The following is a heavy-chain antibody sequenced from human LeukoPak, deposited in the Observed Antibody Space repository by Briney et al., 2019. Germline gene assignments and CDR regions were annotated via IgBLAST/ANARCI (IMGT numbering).Heavy chain of an antibody. V-gene: IGHV1-69*06. CDR2: IIPIFGTT. Sequence: SVKVSCKASGGTFSSYGISWVRQAPGQGLEWMGGIIPIFGTTNYAQKFQGRVTITADKSTSTAYMELSSLRSEDTAVYYCARWGGGYYYDSSGYRHWGQGTLVTVSS. D-gene: IGHD3-22*01. CDR1: GGTFSSYG. CDR3: ARWGGGYYYDSSGYRH. J-gene: IGHJ4*02.